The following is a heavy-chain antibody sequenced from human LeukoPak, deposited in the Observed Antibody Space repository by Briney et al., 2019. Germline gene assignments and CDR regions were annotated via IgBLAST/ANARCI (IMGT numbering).Heavy chain of an antibody. D-gene: IGHD1-1*01. V-gene: IGHV3-7*01. Sequence: GGSLRLSCAASGFTFSTFWMSWVRQAPGKGLEWVANINQDGSEKYYVGSMKGRFTVSRDNAKNSLYLQIDSLRAEDTAVYYCARGGTFVSDYWGQGTLVTVSS. CDR3: ARGGTFVSDY. J-gene: IGHJ4*02. CDR1: GFTFSTFW. CDR2: INQDGSEK.